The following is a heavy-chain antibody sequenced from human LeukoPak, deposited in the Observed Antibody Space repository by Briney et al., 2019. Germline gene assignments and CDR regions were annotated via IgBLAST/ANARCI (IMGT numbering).Heavy chain of an antibody. CDR2: IYHSGST. D-gene: IGHD1-26*01. J-gene: IGHJ5*02. CDR3: ARSMVGATPTYWFDP. CDR1: GYSISSGYY. V-gene: IGHV4-38-2*02. Sequence: PSETLSLTCTVSGYSISSGYYWGWIRQPPGKGLEWIGSIYHSGSTYYNPSLKSRVTISVDTSKNQFSLKLSSVTAADTAVYYCARSMVGATPTYWFDPWGQGTLVTVSS.